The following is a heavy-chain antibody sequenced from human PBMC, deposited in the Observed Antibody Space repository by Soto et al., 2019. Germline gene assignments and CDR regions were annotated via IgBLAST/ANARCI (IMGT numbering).Heavy chain of an antibody. Sequence: EVRLLESGGGLLQPGGSLRLACAASGVTFSNYAMNCVRQAPGKGLEWVSTISVSGGNTYYADSVKGRFTISRDNSKSTLYLQMSSLRAADTAVYYCRRDHLVTTSGLIGIIASWGQGTLVTVSS. V-gene: IGHV3-23*01. CDR1: GVTFSNYA. CDR3: RRDHLVTTSGLIGIIAS. D-gene: IGHD2-21*02. CDR2: ISVSGGNT. J-gene: IGHJ4*02.